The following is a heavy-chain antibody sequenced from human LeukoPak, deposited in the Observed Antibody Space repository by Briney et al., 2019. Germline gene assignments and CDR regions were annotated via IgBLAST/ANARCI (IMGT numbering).Heavy chain of an antibody. Sequence: GGSLRLSCAASGFTFSSYAMSWVRQGPGKGLEWVSTISGSGGSTYYADSVKGRFTISRDNSKSTLYLQMNSLRADDTAMYHCANEKKSGGWPIDYWGQGALVTVSS. J-gene: IGHJ4*02. D-gene: IGHD2-15*01. CDR3: ANEKKSGGWPIDY. CDR2: ISGSGGST. CDR1: GFTFSSYA. V-gene: IGHV3-23*01.